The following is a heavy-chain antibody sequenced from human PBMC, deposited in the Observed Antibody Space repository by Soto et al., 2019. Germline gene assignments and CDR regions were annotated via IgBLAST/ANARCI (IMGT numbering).Heavy chain of an antibody. J-gene: IGHJ6*03. CDR3: AREEGQLGPGGYYYYYMDV. D-gene: IGHD6-6*01. V-gene: IGHV3-53*01. Sequence: GGSLRLSCAASGFTVSSNYMSWVRQAPGKGLEWVSVIYSGGSTYYADSVKGRFTISRDNSKNTLYLQMNSLRAEDTAVYYCAREEGQLGPGGYYYYYMDVWGKGTTVTVSS. CDR1: GFTVSSNY. CDR2: IYSGGST.